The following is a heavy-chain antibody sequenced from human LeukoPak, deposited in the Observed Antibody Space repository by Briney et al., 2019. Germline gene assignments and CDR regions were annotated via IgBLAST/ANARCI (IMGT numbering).Heavy chain of an antibody. CDR1: GFTFSTYS. V-gene: IGHV3-21*01. CDR2: ISRSSDYI. Sequence: GGSLRLSCAASGFTFSTYSMNWVRQAPGKGLEWVSSISRSSDYIYYADSVKGRFTISRDNAKNSLYLQMNSLRAEDTAVYYCARVGYSGHGASYYYYMDVWGKGTTVTISS. J-gene: IGHJ6*03. CDR3: ARVGYSGHGASYYYYMDV. D-gene: IGHD5-12*01.